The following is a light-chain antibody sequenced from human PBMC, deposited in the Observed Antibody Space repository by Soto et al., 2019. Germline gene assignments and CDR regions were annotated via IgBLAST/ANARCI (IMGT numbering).Light chain of an antibody. Sequence: EIVLAQSPGTLSLSPGEGATLSCRASQNFGSTYLAWYQQKPGQAPRLLIYDASNRATDIPDRFSGSGSGTDFTLTISRLEPEDFALYYCQQHINWPLTFGGGTKVDIK. CDR2: DAS. V-gene: IGKV3D-20*02. J-gene: IGKJ4*01. CDR1: QNFGSTY. CDR3: QQHINWPLT.